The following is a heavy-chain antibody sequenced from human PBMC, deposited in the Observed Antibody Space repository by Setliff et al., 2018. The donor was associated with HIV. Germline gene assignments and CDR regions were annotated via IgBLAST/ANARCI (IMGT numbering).Heavy chain of an antibody. CDR1: GDTFTSYD. D-gene: IGHD5-12*01. V-gene: IGHV1-8*02. J-gene: IGHJ6*03. CDR2: MTPYSGNT. Sequence: GASVKVSCKTSGDTFTSYDINWVRQAAGHGLEWMGWMTPYSGNTTYAQKFQGKLTMTRNTSISTAYMEVSSLRSDDTAVYYCARELYVDIVATIDPLGDDYYYYYYMDVWGKGTTVTVSS. CDR3: ARELYVDIVATIDPLGDDYYYYYYMDV.